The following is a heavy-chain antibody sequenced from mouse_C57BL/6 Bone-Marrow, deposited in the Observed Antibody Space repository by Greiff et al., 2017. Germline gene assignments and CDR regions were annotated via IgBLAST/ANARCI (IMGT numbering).Heavy chain of an antibody. J-gene: IGHJ2*01. CDR2: INPGSGGT. V-gene: IGHV1-54*01. CDR1: GYAFTNYL. D-gene: IGHD1-1*01. CDR3: ARGYYGSSDY. Sequence: QVQLQQSGAELVRPGTSVKVSCKASGYAFTNYLIEWVKQRPGQGLEWIGVINPGSGGTNYNEKFKGKATLTADKSSSTAYMQLSSLTSEDSAVYFWARGYYGSSDYWGQGTTLTVSS.